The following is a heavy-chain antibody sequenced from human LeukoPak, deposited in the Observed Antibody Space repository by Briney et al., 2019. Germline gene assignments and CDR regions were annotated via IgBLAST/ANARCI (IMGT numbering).Heavy chain of an antibody. CDR3: ARGRYCGETTCSDFDS. V-gene: IGHV1-2*02. Sequence: GASVKVSCKASGYTLTDYYMHWVRQAPGPGLEWMGWINPNSGGTDYAQKFQGRVTLIRDTSISTAYMELSRLTSDDTAVYYCARGRYCGETTCSDFDSWGQGTLVTVSS. CDR1: GYTLTDYY. J-gene: IGHJ4*02. CDR2: INPNSGGT. D-gene: IGHD2-21*01.